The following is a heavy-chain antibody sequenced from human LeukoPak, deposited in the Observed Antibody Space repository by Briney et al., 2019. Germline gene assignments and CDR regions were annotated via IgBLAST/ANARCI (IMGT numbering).Heavy chain of an antibody. CDR1: GFTVSSNY. D-gene: IGHD1-20*01. V-gene: IGHV3-11*01. CDR2: ISSSGSTI. Sequence: GGSLRLSCAASGFTVSSNYMSWIRQAPGKGLEWVSYISSSGSTIYYADSVKGRFTVSRDNAKNSLYLQMNSLRAEDTAVYYCARVNWDDIIDYWGQGTLVTVSS. J-gene: IGHJ4*02. CDR3: ARVNWDDIIDY.